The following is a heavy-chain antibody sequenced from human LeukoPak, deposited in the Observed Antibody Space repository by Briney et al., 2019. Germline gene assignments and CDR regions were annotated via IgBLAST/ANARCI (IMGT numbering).Heavy chain of an antibody. V-gene: IGHV4-59*11. J-gene: IGHJ3*02. Sequence: SETLSLTFTVSGGSISSHYWSSIRQPPRKGPEWSGYIYYSGSTNYNPSLQSRVIISVDTSKNQFSLKLSSVTAAATAVYYCARELVVGIGAFDIWGQGTMVTVSS. D-gene: IGHD2-21*01. CDR2: IYYSGST. CDR3: ARELVVGIGAFDI. CDR1: GGSISSHY.